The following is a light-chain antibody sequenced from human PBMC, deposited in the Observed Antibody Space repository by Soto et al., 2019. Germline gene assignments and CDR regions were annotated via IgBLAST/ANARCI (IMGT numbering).Light chain of an antibody. CDR1: SSDVGGYKY. CDR3: SSYTSSSTLDV. CDR2: EVS. Sequence: QSALTQPASVSGSPGQSITISCTGTSSDVGGYKYVSWYQQHPGKAPKLMIYEVSNRPSGVSNRFSGYKSGNTASLTISGLQAEDEADYYCSSYTSSSTLDVFGTGTKLTVL. V-gene: IGLV2-14*01. J-gene: IGLJ1*01.